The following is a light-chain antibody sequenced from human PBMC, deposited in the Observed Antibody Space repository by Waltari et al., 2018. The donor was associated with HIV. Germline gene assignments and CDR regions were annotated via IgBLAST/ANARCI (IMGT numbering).Light chain of an antibody. V-gene: IGKV1-6*02. CDR3: LQDFNYPGT. Sequence: AVQMTQSPSSVSGFLGDRVTITCRASQGIRNDLSWFQMKPGTARKLLIYASTILQTGVPPRFSGRASGTHFTLTFSNLQSEDFATYCCLQDFNYPGTFGQAKKVE. J-gene: IGKJ1*01. CDR2: AST. CDR1: QGIRND.